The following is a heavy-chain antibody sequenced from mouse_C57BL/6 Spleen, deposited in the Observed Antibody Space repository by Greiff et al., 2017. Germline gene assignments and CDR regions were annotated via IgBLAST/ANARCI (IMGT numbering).Heavy chain of an antibody. J-gene: IGHJ1*03. Sequence: EVQLMESGGGLVKPGGSLKLSCAASGFTFSSYTMSWVRQTPEKRLEWVATISGGGGNTYYPDSVKGRFTISRDNAKNTLYLQMSSLRSEDTALYYCARLRDFDVWGTGTTVTVSS. V-gene: IGHV5-9*01. CDR3: ARLRDFDV. CDR2: ISGGGGNT. D-gene: IGHD3-2*02. CDR1: GFTFSSYT.